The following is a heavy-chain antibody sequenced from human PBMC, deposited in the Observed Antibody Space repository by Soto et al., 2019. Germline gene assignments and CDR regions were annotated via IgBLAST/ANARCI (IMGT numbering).Heavy chain of an antibody. CDR2: ISDTGRTI. CDR1: GVDFRGSY. J-gene: IGHJ5*02. CDR3: AGFKEGKIVGLRWLDP. D-gene: IGHD3-16*02. Sequence: GGSLRLSCVGSGVDFRGSYMNWIRQAPGKGLEWIPYISDTGRTIHYADSVKGRFVISRDNSRDSLYLQMNDLRADDTAIYYCAGFKEGKIVGLRWLDPWGQGTRVTVSS. V-gene: IGHV3-11*01.